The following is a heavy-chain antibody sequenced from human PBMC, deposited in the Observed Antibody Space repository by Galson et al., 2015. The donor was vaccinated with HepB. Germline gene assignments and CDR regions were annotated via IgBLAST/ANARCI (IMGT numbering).Heavy chain of an antibody. CDR3: AKGFGLGLRGY. Sequence: SLRLSCAASGFIFSSYSMRWVRQTPGKGLESVSAISGSGDSTYYAGSVKGRFTISRDNSKNTQYLQMDSLRAEDTAVYYCAKGFGLGLRGYWGQGTLVTVSS. CDR1: GFIFSSYS. CDR2: ISGSGDST. V-gene: IGHV3-23*01. J-gene: IGHJ4*02. D-gene: IGHD3-16*01.